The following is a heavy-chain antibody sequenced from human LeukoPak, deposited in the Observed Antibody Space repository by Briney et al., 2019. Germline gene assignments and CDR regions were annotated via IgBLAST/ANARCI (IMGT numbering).Heavy chain of an antibody. CDR1: GFTFSSYA. V-gene: IGHV3-74*01. CDR3: ARGYSSRLYNWLDP. J-gene: IGHJ5*02. Sequence: GGSLRLSCAASGFTFSSYAMHWVRQAPGKGLVWVSRISYDGGDPSYADSVKGRFTISRDNAKNTLYLQMNSPTAEDTAVYYCARGYSSRLYNWLDPWGQGTLVTVSS. CDR2: ISYDGGDP. D-gene: IGHD6-13*01.